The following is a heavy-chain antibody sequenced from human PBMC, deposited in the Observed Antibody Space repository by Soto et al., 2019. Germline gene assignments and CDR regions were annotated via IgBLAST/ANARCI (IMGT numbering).Heavy chain of an antibody. CDR2: ISSSGSTI. Sequence: GSMRLSFAASGFTFSDYYMSWIRQAPGKGLEWVSYISSSGSTIYYADSVNGRFTISRDNAKNSLYLQMNSLRAEDTAVYYCARGGHDFWSGSPSGTDVWGQGTTVTVSS. CDR3: ARGGHDFWSGSPSGTDV. D-gene: IGHD3-3*01. CDR1: GFTFSDYY. J-gene: IGHJ6*02. V-gene: IGHV3-11*01.